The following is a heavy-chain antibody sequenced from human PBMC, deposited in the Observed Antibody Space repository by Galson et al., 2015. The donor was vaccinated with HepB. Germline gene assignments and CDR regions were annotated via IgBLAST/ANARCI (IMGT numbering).Heavy chain of an antibody. D-gene: IGHD6-13*01. V-gene: IGHV1-69*13. Sequence: SVKVSCKASGGTFSSYAISWVRQAPGQGLEWMGGIIPIFGTANYAQKFQGRVTITADESTSTAYMELSSLRSEDTAVYYCASGDTQQLVAGYVYYYYYMDVWGKGTTVTVSS. CDR1: GGTFSSYA. CDR2: IIPIFGTA. J-gene: IGHJ6*03. CDR3: ASGDTQQLVAGYVYYYYYMDV.